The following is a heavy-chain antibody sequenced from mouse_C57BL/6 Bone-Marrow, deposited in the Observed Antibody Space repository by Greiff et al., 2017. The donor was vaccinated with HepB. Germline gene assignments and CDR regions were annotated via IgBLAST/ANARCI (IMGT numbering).Heavy chain of an antibody. Sequence: EVQLQQSGPELVKPGASVKISCKASGYTFTDYYMNWVKQSHGKSLEWIGDINPNNGGTSYNQKFKGKATLTVDKSSSIAYMELRSLTSEDSAVYYCARDGYPFAYWGQGTLVTVSA. D-gene: IGHD2-3*01. CDR1: GYTFTDYY. CDR3: ARDGYPFAY. CDR2: INPNNGGT. J-gene: IGHJ3*01. V-gene: IGHV1-26*01.